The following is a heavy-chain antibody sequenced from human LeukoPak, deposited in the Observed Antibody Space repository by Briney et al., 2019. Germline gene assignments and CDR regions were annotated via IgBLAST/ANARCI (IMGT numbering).Heavy chain of an antibody. D-gene: IGHD3-22*01. CDR2: IYTSGST. Sequence: PSETLSLTCTVSGGSVSSGSFYWSWIRQPAGKGLEWIGRIYTSGSTNYSPSLKSRVTISVDTSKNQFSLKLSSVTAADTAVYYCARGDSGYYPNWFDPWGQGTLVTVSS. CDR3: ARGDSGYYPNWFDP. J-gene: IGHJ5*02. V-gene: IGHV4-61*02. CDR1: GGSVSSGSFY.